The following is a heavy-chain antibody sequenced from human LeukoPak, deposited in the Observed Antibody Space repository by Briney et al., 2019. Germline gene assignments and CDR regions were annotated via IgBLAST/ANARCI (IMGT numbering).Heavy chain of an antibody. V-gene: IGHV4-39*07. CDR3: ARDRGRIAGYGMDV. J-gene: IGHJ6*02. Sequence: SETLSLTCSVSGGSIKSSTYYWVWIRQAPGKGLEWIGNIYYSGSIYYNPSLNSRVTISVDTSKNQFSLKLSSVTAADTAIYYCARDRGRIAGYGMDVWGQGTTVTVSS. CDR1: GGSIKSSTYY. CDR2: IYYSGSI. D-gene: IGHD3-10*01.